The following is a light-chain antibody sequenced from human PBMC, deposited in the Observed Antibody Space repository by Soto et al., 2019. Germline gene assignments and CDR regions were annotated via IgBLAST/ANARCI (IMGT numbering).Light chain of an antibody. V-gene: IGKV3-20*01. Sequence: EIVLTQSPGTLSLSPGERATLSCRASQSVSSSYLAWYQQKPGQAPRLLIYGASSRATGIPDRFTGSGSGTDFTLTISRLEPEDFAVYYCQQYESSPYSFGQRTKVDIK. CDR2: GAS. J-gene: IGKJ2*03. CDR1: QSVSSSY. CDR3: QQYESSPYS.